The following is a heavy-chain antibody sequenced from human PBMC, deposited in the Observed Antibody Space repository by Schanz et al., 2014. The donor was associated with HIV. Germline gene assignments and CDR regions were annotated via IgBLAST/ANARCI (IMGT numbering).Heavy chain of an antibody. D-gene: IGHD6-13*01. V-gene: IGHV3-30*18. J-gene: IGHJ4*02. CDR1: GFTFSNYG. CDR3: AKVGRIYSTTWIDH. CDR2: ISYDGSNK. Sequence: QVQLVESGGGVVKPGKSLRVSCAASGFTFSNYGMHWVRQAPGKGLEWVAVISYDGSNKYYADSVKGRFTISRDNSKNTLYLQMNSLRAEDTAVYYCAKVGRIYSTTWIDHWGQGTLVTVSS.